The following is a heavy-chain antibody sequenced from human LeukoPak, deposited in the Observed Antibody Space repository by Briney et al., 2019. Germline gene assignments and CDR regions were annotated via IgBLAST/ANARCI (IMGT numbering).Heavy chain of an antibody. CDR1: GCSISSSGYY. V-gene: IGHV4-39*01. CDR2: IYYSGST. D-gene: IGHD3-22*01. J-gene: IGHJ3*02. CDR3: ALGVTEDVLDI. Sequence: SETLSLTCTVSGCSISSSGYYWGWIRQPPGKGLEWIGSIYYSGSTYYNPSLKSRVTIFVDTSKNQFSLKLSSVTAADTAVYYCALGVTEDVLDIWGQGTMVTVSS.